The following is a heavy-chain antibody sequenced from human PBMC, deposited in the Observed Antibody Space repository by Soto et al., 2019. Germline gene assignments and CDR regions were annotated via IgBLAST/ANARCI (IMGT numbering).Heavy chain of an antibody. D-gene: IGHD1-1*01. J-gene: IGHJ4*02. CDR3: VRVRPGTTVDY. CDR2: LGNSASTM. Sequence: GGSLRLSCAASRFTFSDYFMGWIRQAPGKGLEWVSFLGNSASTMYYADSVRGRFTISRDNTKNSLYLLMNSLRADDTAVYYYVRVRPGTTVDYWGQGTLVTVSS. CDR1: RFTFSDYF. V-gene: IGHV3-11*01.